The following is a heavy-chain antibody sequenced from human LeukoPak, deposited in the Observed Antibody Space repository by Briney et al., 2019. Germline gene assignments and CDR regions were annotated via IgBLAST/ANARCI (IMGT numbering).Heavy chain of an antibody. J-gene: IGHJ4*02. Sequence: GGSLRLSCAAPGFTLSSYWIHWVRQGPGKGLVWVSRSNSDGSIQQYADSVKGGFTISRDNDKNTLYMQMNSLRAAATAVYYCVRGSNDWYGMDYWGQGTLVTVSA. CDR2: SNSDGSIQ. CDR3: VRGSNDWYGMDY. D-gene: IGHD6-19*01. V-gene: IGHV3-74*01. CDR1: GFTLSSYW.